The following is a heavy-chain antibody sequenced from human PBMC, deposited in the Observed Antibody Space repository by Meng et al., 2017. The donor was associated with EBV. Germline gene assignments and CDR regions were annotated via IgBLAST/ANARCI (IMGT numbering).Heavy chain of an antibody. D-gene: IGHD6-13*01. CDR3: ARNGIAAWGWFDP. CDR1: AGTFRNAA. J-gene: IGHJ5*02. Sequence: QLHLLQSAAEVKKPGSSVKFSCQASAGTFRNAAISWVRQAPGQGLEWMGIINPSGGSTSYAQKFQGRVTMTRDTSTSTVYMELSSLRSEDTAVYYCARNGIAAWGWFDPWGQGTLVTVSS. V-gene: IGHV1-46*01. CDR2: INPSGGST.